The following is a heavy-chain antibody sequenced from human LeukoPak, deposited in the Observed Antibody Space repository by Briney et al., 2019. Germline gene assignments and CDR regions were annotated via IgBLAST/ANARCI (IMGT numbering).Heavy chain of an antibody. CDR3: ARDYCGGDCYYYYYYGMDV. V-gene: IGHV3-74*01. CDR1: GFTFSSYW. D-gene: IGHD2-21*02. J-gene: IGHJ6*02. Sequence: QPGGSLRLSCAASGFTFSSYWMHWVRQAPGKGLVWVSRINSDGSSTSYADSVKGRFTISRDNAKNTLYLQMNSLRAEDTAVYHCARDYCGGDCYYYYYYGMDVWGQGTTVTVSS. CDR2: INSDGSST.